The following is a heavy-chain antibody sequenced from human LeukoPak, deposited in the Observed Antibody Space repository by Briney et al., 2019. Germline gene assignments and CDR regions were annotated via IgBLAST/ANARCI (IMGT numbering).Heavy chain of an antibody. CDR3: ARDGEDIVVVPAAIDY. D-gene: IGHD2-2*02. J-gene: IGHJ4*02. V-gene: IGHV3-21*01. CDR2: ISSSSSYI. Sequence: RPGGSLRLSCAASGFTFSSYSMNWVRQAPGKGLEWVSSISSSSSYIYYADSVKGRFTISRDNAKNSLYLQMNSLRAEDTAVYYCARDGEDIVVVPAAIDYWGQGTLVTVSS. CDR1: GFTFSSYS.